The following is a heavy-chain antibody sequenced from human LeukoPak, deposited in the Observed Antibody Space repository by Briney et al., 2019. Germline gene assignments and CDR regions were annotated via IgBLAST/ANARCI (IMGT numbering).Heavy chain of an antibody. CDR3: ARVRVATTGRYDALNL. D-gene: IGHD5-12*01. Sequence: GGSLRLSCAASGFAFSSYWMSWVRQAPGKGLEWVANIKEDGSEKYYVDSVKGRFIISRDNAKNSLYLRMNSLRADDTAVYYCARVRVATTGRYDALNLWGQGTMVTVSS. CDR2: IKEDGSEK. V-gene: IGHV3-7*01. J-gene: IGHJ3*01. CDR1: GFAFSSYW.